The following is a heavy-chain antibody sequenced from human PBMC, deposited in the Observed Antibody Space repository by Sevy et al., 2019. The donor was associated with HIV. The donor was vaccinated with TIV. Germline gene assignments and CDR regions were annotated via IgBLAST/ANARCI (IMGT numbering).Heavy chain of an antibody. CDR3: ARDLGGYGGNSIDY. CDR1: SYPYSSYG. CDR2: ISADSGNS. J-gene: IGHJ4*02. V-gene: IGHV1-18*01. D-gene: IGHD2-21*02. Sequence: ASVKVSCKASSYPYSSYGISWVRLAPRQGLEWIGWISADSGNSNYVQNLQDRVTMTTDTSTRTAYMELRSLRFDDTAVYYYARDLGGYGGNSIDYWGQGTLVTVSS.